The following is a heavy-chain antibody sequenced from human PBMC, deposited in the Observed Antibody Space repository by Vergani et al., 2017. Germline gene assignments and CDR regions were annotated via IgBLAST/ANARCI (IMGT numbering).Heavy chain of an antibody. V-gene: IGHV3-23*01. D-gene: IGHD2-15*01. CDR2: INNNGGTT. J-gene: IGHJ3*01. CDR3: AKMSGSTNCPYGEGAFDV. Sequence: QLLESGGGLIQPGGSLRLSCAASGFTFNSYAMTWVRQGPGKGLEWVSGINNNGGTTYYAGSVKGRFTISRDNSKNTLYLQMTDMRDEGTATYYCAKMSGSTNCPYGEGAFDVWGNGTMVTVSS. CDR1: GFTFNSYA.